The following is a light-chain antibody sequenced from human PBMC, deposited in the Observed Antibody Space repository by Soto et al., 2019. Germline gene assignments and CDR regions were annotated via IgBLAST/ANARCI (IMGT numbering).Light chain of an antibody. CDR3: QQYIFWPPLT. CDR2: DAS. V-gene: IGKV3-15*01. CDR1: QSVNSN. J-gene: IGKJ4*01. Sequence: EIVMTQSPATLSVSPGERATLSCRASQSVNSNLAWYRQKPGQAPRLLISDASTRATGVPARFSGSGSGTEFTLTLSSLQSEDSGIYYCQQYIFWPPLTFGGGTKVEIK.